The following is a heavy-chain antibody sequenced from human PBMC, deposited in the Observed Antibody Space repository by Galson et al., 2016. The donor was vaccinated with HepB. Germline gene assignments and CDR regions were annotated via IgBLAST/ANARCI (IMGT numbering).Heavy chain of an antibody. J-gene: IGHJ4*02. Sequence: SLRLSCAASGFTFSSYDIHWVRQAPGKGLEWVAVLWYDGINKKYADSVKGRFAVSRDVSESTVYLEMKSLGVEDTAIYYCARPLPRRRRLELGYWGQGTLVSVSS. D-gene: IGHD1-7*01. V-gene: IGHV3-33*01. CDR3: ARPLPRRRRLELGY. CDR1: GFTFSSYD. CDR2: LWYDGINK.